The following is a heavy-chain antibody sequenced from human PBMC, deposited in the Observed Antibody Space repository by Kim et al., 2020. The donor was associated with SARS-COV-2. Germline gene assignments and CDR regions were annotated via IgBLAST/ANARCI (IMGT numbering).Heavy chain of an antibody. V-gene: IGHV4-59*01. CDR2: IYYSGST. D-gene: IGHD6-13*01. CDR3: AGDPGYSSSWFHDYWYFDL. CDR1: GGSISSYY. Sequence: SETLSLTCTVSGGSISSYYWSWIRQPPGKGLEWIGYIYYSGSTNYNPSLKSRVTISVDTSKNQFSLKLSSVTAADTAVYYCAGDPGYSSSWFHDYWYFDLWGRGTLVTVSS. J-gene: IGHJ2*01.